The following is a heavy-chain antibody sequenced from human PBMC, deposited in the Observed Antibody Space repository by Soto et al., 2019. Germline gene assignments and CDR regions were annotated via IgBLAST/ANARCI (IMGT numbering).Heavy chain of an antibody. V-gene: IGHV1-18*01. D-gene: IGHD2-15*01. Sequence: EASVKVSCKASGYTFTSYGISWVRQAPGQGLEWMGWISAYNGNTNYAQKLQGRVTMTTDTSTSTAYMELRSLRSDDTAVYYCARRSTGYCSGGSCYLYDYWGQGTLVTVSS. CDR3: ARRSTGYCSGGSCYLYDY. CDR1: GYTFTSYG. CDR2: ISAYNGNT. J-gene: IGHJ4*02.